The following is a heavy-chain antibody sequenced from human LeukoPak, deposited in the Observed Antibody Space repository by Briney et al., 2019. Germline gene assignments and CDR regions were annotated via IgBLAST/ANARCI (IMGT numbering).Heavy chain of an antibody. CDR2: ISGSGGST. Sequence: GGSLRLSCAASGFTFSSYAMSWVRQAPGKGLEWVSAISGSGGSTYYADSVKGRFTISRDNSKNTLYLQMNSLRVEDTAVYYCATEKYCTSSTCLYHFQYWGRGTLVTVSS. CDR1: GFTFSSYA. J-gene: IGHJ4*02. V-gene: IGHV3-23*01. D-gene: IGHD2/OR15-2a*01. CDR3: ATEKYCTSSTCLYHFQY.